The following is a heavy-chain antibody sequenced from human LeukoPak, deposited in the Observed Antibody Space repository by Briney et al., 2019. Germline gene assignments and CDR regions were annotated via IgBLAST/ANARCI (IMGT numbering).Heavy chain of an antibody. V-gene: IGHV3-23*01. CDR2: ICGSGGSP. J-gene: IGHJ4*02. Sequence: GGSLRLSCAASVFTFRRYAMSGVPQAPGKGRECVSAICGSGGSPYSARSVKGRFTISRENSNNTLYLQMKSLGAEDTAVYYCANLYPIVVVPAVIFDYWGQGTLVTVSS. D-gene: IGHD2-2*01. CDR1: VFTFRRYA. CDR3: ANLYPIVVVPAVIFDY.